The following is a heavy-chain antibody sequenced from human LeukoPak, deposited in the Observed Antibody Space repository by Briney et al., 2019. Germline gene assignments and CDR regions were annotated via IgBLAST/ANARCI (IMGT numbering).Heavy chain of an antibody. CDR2: INPNSGGT. CDR1: GYIFTGYY. J-gene: IGHJ5*02. CDR3: ARDLAAPDYYDSSGYYNWFDP. D-gene: IGHD3-22*01. Sequence: RASVKVSCKASGYIFTGYYMHWVRQAPGQGLEWMGWINPNSGGTNYAQKFQGRVTMTRDTSISTAYMELSRLRSDDTAVYYCARDLAAPDYYDSSGYYNWFDPWGQGTLVTVSS. V-gene: IGHV1-2*02.